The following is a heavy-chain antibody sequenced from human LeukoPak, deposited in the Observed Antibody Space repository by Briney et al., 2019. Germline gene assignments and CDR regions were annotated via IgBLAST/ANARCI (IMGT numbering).Heavy chain of an antibody. CDR2: IWYDGSNK. J-gene: IGHJ6*02. CDR3: ARDLSHVATAMVPYYYYGMDV. V-gene: IGHV3-33*01. CDR1: GFTFSSYG. Sequence: PGGSLRLSCAASGFTFSSYGMHWVRQAPGKGLAWVAVIWYDGSNKYYADSVKGRFTISRDNSKNTLYLQMNSLRAEDTAVYYCARDLSHVATAMVPYYYYGMDVWGQGTTVTVSS. D-gene: IGHD5-18*01.